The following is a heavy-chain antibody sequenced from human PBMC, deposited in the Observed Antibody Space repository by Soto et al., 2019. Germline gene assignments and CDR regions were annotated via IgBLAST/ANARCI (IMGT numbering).Heavy chain of an antibody. Sequence: QVQLVESGGGLVKPGGSLRLSCAASGFTFSDYYMNWIRQAPGKGLEWVSYISSSSSDTNYAEPVKGRFTISRDNAKNSVYLQMNSRRVDDTAVYYCARRQRVSSWTTYPLDYWGQGTLVTVSP. D-gene: IGHD6-13*01. J-gene: IGHJ4*02. CDR3: ARRQRVSSWTTYPLDY. V-gene: IGHV3-11*06. CDR2: ISSSSSDT. CDR1: GFTFSDYY.